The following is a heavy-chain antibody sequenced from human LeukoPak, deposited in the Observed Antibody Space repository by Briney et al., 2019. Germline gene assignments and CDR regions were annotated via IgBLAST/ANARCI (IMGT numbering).Heavy chain of an antibody. J-gene: IGHJ5*02. CDR2: INTNTGNP. CDR1: GYTFTSYA. CDR3: ARDARENYYDSSGYYLRDWFDP. V-gene: IGHV7-4-1*02. D-gene: IGHD3-22*01. Sequence: ASVKVSCKASGYTFTSYAMNWVRQAPGQGLEWMGWINTNTGNPTYAQGFTGRFVFSLDTSVSTAYLQISSLKAEDTAVYYCARDARENYYDSSGYYLRDWFDPWGQGTLDTVSS.